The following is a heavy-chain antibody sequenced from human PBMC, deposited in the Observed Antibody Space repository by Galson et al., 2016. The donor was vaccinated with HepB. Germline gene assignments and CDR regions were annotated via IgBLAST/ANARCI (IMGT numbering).Heavy chain of an antibody. D-gene: IGHD1/OR15-1a*01. V-gene: IGHV3-23*01. CDR1: GFTFSDYD. J-gene: IGHJ4*02. CDR2: ISYSGGST. Sequence: SLRLSCAASGFTFSDYDMGWVRQAPGRGLEWVSGISYSGGSTYFADSVMGRITISRDNSKNTLYLQMNSLRVEDTAVYYCAKGTTLQVHFGYFDHWGQGTLLTVSS. CDR3: AKGTTLQVHFGYFDH.